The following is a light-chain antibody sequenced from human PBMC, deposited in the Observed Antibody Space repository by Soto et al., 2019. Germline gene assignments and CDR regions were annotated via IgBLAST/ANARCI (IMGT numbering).Light chain of an antibody. CDR1: QSVSGY. CDR3: HQYGGSPPT. Sequence: EIVLTQSPATLSLSPGETATLSCRASQSVSGYIGWYQQKPGQAPRLLIYADSNRATGIPARFSGSGSGTDFTLTISRLEPEDFAVYHCHQYGGSPPTFGQGTKVDIK. V-gene: IGKV3-20*01. J-gene: IGKJ1*01. CDR2: ADS.